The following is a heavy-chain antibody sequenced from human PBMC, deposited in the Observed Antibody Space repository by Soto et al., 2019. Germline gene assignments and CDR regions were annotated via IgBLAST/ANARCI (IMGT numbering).Heavy chain of an antibody. CDR2: ISYDGSNK. CDR3: AKVKVGYSSSSGYFDY. Sequence: QVQLVESGGDVVQPGRALRLSCAASGFTFSSHGMHWVRQAPGKGLERVAVISYDGSNKYYADSVKGRFTISRDNSKNTLYLQMNSLRAEDTAVYYCAKVKVGYSSSSGYFDYWGQGTLVTVSS. J-gene: IGHJ4*02. V-gene: IGHV3-30*18. D-gene: IGHD6-6*01. CDR1: GFTFSSHG.